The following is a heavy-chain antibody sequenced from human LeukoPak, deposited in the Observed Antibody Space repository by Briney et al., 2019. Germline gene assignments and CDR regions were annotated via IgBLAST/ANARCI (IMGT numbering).Heavy chain of an antibody. V-gene: IGHV4-30-4*01. CDR3: ARVDLVVVPSAIVFDY. J-gene: IGHJ4*02. D-gene: IGHD2-2*03. CDR1: GGSISSSDYY. Sequence: SQTLSLTCTVSGGSISSSDYYWSWIRQPPGTGLEWIGYIYYSGSTYYNPSLKSRVTISVDTSKNRFSLKLSSVTAADTAVYYCARVDLVVVPSAIVFDYWGQGTLVTVSS. CDR2: IYYSGST.